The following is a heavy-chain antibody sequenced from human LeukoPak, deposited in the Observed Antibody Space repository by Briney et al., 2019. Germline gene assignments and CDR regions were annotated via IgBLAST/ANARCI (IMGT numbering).Heavy chain of an antibody. CDR1: GFTFSSYG. J-gene: IGHJ4*02. CDR2: IRYDGSNK. Sequence: GGSLRLSCAASGFTFSSYGMHRVRQAPGKGLEWVAFIRYDGSNKYYADSVKGRFTISRDNSKNTLYLQMNSLRAEDTAVYYCAKTFTVTERNFDYWGQGTLVTVSS. CDR3: AKTFTVTERNFDY. D-gene: IGHD4-17*01. V-gene: IGHV3-30*02.